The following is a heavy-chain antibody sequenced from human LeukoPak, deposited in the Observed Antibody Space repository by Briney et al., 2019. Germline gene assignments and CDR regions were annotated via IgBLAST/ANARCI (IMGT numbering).Heavy chain of an antibody. Sequence: MPSETLSLTCSVPGGSISGYSWNWIRQTPGKGLEWIGNVSYIGSTSYNPSFKSRITISIDTSKNQFYLRLSSVTAADTAVYLCARGDNYDSGADYFDYWGQGTLVTVSS. CDR3: ARGDNYDSGADYFDY. V-gene: IGHV4-59*01. CDR2: VSYIGST. CDR1: GGSISGYS. D-gene: IGHD3-22*01. J-gene: IGHJ4*02.